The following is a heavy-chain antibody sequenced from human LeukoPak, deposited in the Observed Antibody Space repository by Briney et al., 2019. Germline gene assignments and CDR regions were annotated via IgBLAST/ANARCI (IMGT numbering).Heavy chain of an antibody. Sequence: SETLSLTCTVSGGSISPYYWSWIRQPPGKGLEWIGYIYYSGTTNYNPSLKSRVTISIDTSKNQFSLRLSSVTAADTAVYYCARESPSRGYYNIDYWGQGALVTVSS. V-gene: IGHV4-59*12. J-gene: IGHJ4*02. CDR2: IYYSGTT. D-gene: IGHD3-22*01. CDR1: GGSISPYY. CDR3: ARESPSRGYYNIDY.